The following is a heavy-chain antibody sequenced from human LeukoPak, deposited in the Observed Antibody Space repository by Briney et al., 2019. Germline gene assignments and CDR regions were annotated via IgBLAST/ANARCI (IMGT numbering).Heavy chain of an antibody. D-gene: IGHD5-12*01. CDR2: IYASVST. J-gene: IGHJ4*02. V-gene: IGHV4-4*07. CDR3: AGSIVAHRSLDY. CDR1: GGSISSYY. Sequence: SETLSLTCTVSGGSISSYYWSWIRQPAGKGLEWIGRIYASVSTNYNPSLKSRVTTSVDTSKNQFSLKLSSVTAADTAVYYCAGSIVAHRSLDYWGQGTLVTVSS.